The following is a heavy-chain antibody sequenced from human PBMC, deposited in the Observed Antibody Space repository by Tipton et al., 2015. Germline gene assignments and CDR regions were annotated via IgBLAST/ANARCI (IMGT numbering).Heavy chain of an antibody. Sequence: QSGPEVKRPGSSVHVSCQSSGDTVTPDVISWLRRAPGQGFEWMGDFIAVFGTAQLTEKFQERVKMTANMSASTFYMVLSSLTYDDTAMYYCARESVKNYNCFDTWGQGTLITVSS. CDR1: GDTVTPDV. J-gene: IGHJ5*02. CDR3: ARESVKNYNCFDT. V-gene: IGHV1-69*06. CDR2: FIAVFGTA. D-gene: IGHD5/OR15-5a*01.